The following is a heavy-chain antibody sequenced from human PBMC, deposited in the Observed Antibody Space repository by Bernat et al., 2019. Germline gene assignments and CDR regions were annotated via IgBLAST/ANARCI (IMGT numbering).Heavy chain of an antibody. J-gene: IGHJ6*02. CDR3: ARGTRNCYYHMDV. CDR2: IWSDGSNE. V-gene: IGHV3-33*01. Sequence: QVQLVESGGGVVQPGTSLRLSCAASGFTFNTYGMHWVRQAPGKGLEWVAIIWSDGSNEYYADSVKGRFTISRDNSQTTLYLQMNSLRAEDTAVYYCARGTRNCYYHMDVWGQGTTVTVSS. CDR1: GFTFNTYG.